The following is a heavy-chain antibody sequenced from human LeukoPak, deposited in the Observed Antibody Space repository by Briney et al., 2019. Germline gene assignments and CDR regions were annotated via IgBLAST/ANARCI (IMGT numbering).Heavy chain of an antibody. J-gene: IGHJ4*02. CDR3: ATEGTIAVAGSFDY. Sequence: ASVKVSCKVSGYTLTELSMHWVRQAPGKGLEWMGGFDPEDGETIYAQKFQGRVTMTEDTSTDTAYMEPSSLRSEDTAMYYRATEGTIAVAGSFDYWAQGTLVTVSS. CDR2: FDPEDGET. V-gene: IGHV1-24*01. D-gene: IGHD6-19*01. CDR1: GYTLTELS.